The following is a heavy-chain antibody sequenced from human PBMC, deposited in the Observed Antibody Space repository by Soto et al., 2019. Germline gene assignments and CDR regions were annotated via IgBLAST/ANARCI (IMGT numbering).Heavy chain of an antibody. D-gene: IGHD6-13*01. Sequence: PGGSLRLSCAASGFTVSSNYMSWVRQAPGKGLEWVAVIWYDGSNKYYADSVKGRFTISRDNSKNTLYLQMNSLRAEDTAVYYRSGDREAAAGPNFDHWGQGTLVTVSS. J-gene: IGHJ4*02. CDR2: IWYDGSNK. CDR1: GFTVSSNY. CDR3: SGDREAAAGPNFDH. V-gene: IGHV3-33*08.